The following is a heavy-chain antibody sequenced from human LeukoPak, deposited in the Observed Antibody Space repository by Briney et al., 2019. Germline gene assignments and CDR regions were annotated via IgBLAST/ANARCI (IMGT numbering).Heavy chain of an antibody. V-gene: IGHV4-30-2*01. CDR2: IYHSGST. D-gene: IGHD3-16*02. Sequence: SQTLSLTCAVSGGSISSGGYSWSWIRQPPGKGLEWIGYIYHSGSTYYNPSLKSRVTISVDRSKNQISLKLSSVTAADTAVYYCASHLWGSYRFFDYWGQGTLDTVSS. J-gene: IGHJ4*02. CDR3: ASHLWGSYRFFDY. CDR1: GGSISSGGYS.